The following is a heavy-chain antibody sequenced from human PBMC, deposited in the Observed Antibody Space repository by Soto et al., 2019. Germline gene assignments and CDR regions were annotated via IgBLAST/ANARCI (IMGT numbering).Heavy chain of an antibody. J-gene: IGHJ6*02. CDR2: INHSGST. Sequence: PSETLSLTCAVYGGSFSSYYWSWIRQPPGKGLEWIGEINHSGSTNYNPSLKSRVTISVDTSKNQFSLKLSSVTAADTAVYYCARGGSIGEHYYYYGMDVWGQGTKVTVSS. CDR1: GGSFSSYY. V-gene: IGHV4-34*01. CDR3: ARGGSIGEHYYYYGMDV. D-gene: IGHD3-10*01.